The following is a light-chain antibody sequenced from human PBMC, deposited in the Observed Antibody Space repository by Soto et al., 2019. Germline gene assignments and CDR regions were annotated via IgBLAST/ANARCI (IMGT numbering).Light chain of an antibody. J-gene: IGLJ1*01. CDR2: DNY. CDR1: SSNIGKSH. V-gene: IGLV1-51*01. Sequence: QSVLTQPPSVSAAPGQKVTISCSGSSSNIGKSHVSWYQHLPGTAPKLLIYDNYKRPPGIPDRLYGSKSGTAATLDIPGLQTGDEADYYCATLDDSLSAAVFGPGTKLTVL. CDR3: ATLDDSLSAAV.